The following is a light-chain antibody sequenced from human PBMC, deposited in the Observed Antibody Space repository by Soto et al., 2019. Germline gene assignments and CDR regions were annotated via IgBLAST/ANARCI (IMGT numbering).Light chain of an antibody. CDR3: SSYTSSSIFYV. Sequence: QSALAQPASVSGSPGQSITISCTGTSSDVGGYNYVSWYQQHPGKAPKLMIYDVSNRPSGVSNRFSGSKSGNTASLTISGLQAEDGADYYCSSYTSSSIFYVFGTGTKVTVL. CDR2: DVS. V-gene: IGLV2-14*01. CDR1: SSDVGGYNY. J-gene: IGLJ1*01.